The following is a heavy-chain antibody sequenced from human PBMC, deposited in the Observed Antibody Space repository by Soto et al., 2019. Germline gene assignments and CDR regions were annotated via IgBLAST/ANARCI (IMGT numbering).Heavy chain of an antibody. CDR1: GFTVSSNY. V-gene: IGHV3-53*01. D-gene: IGHD1-26*01. Sequence: EVQLVESGGGLIQPGGSLRRSCAASGFTVSSNYMSWGRQAPGKGLEWVSVIYSGGSTYYADSVKGRFTISRDNAKNTLYLQMNSLRAEDTAVYYCAGRHEVGATSVGGGYYYYYGMAVWGQGTTVTVSS. J-gene: IGHJ6*02. CDR2: IYSGGST. CDR3: AGRHEVGATSVGGGYYYYYGMAV.